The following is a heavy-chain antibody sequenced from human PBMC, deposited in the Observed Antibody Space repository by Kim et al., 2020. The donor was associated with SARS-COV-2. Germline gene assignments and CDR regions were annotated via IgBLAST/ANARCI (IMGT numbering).Heavy chain of an antibody. J-gene: IGHJ5*02. CDR3: AKDLVLAAAGFFDP. Sequence: ADSVKGRFTIARDNSKNTLYLQMNSLRAEDTAVYYCAKDLVLAAAGFFDPWGQGTLVTVSS. D-gene: IGHD6-13*01. V-gene: IGHV3-23*01.